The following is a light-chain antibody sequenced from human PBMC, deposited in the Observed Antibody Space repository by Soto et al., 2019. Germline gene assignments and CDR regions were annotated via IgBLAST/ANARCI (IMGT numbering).Light chain of an antibody. CDR1: SSDIGGYDF. CDR3: SSYAGSSNV. CDR2: DVI. Sequence: QSALTQPASVSGSPGQSITISCTGTSSDIGGYDFVSWYQQHPGKAPKLMIYDVINRPSGVPNRFSGSKSGNTASLTVSGLQAEDEADYYCSSYAGSSNVFGTGTKVTVL. V-gene: IGLV2-14*03. J-gene: IGLJ1*01.